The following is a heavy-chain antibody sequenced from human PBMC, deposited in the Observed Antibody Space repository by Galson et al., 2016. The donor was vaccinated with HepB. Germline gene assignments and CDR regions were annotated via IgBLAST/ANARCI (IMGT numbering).Heavy chain of an antibody. Sequence: SLRLSCAASGFTFSSYSMNWVRQAPGKGLEWVSYISSSSSTIYYADSVKGRFTISRDNAKNSLYLQMNSLRDEDTAVYYCARDLTMVTTGWFDPWGQGTLVTVSS. CDR1: GFTFSSYS. CDR2: ISSSSSTI. V-gene: IGHV3-48*02. CDR3: ARDLTMVTTGWFDP. D-gene: IGHD5-18*01. J-gene: IGHJ5*02.